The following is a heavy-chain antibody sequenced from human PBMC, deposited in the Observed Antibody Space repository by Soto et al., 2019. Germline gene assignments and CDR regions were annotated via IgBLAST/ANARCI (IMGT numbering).Heavy chain of an antibody. D-gene: IGHD6-13*01. V-gene: IGHV1-69*13. Sequence: ASVKVSCKASGYTFTSYGISWVRQAPGQGLEWMGGIIPIFGTANYAQKFQGRVTITADESTSTAYMELSSLRSEDTAVYYCARVLEGSSWYSDRWFDPWGQGTLVTVSS. CDR1: GYTFTSYG. CDR3: ARVLEGSSWYSDRWFDP. CDR2: IIPIFGTA. J-gene: IGHJ5*02.